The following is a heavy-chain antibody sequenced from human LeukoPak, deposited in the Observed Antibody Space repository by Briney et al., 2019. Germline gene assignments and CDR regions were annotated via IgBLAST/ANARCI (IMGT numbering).Heavy chain of an antibody. CDR2: ISWNSGSI. CDR1: GFTFSSYA. CDR3: ARGIAVAGTDY. J-gene: IGHJ4*02. D-gene: IGHD6-19*01. V-gene: IGHV3-9*01. Sequence: GGSLRLSCAASGFTFSSYAMHWVRQAPGKGLEWVSGISWNSGSIGYADSVKGRFTISRDNAKNSLYLQMNSLRAEDTAVYYCARGIAVAGTDYWGQGTLVTVSS.